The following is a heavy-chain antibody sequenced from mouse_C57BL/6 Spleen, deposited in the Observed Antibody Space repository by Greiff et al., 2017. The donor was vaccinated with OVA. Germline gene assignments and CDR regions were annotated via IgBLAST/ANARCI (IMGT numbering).Heavy chain of an antibody. CDR2: IYPGDGDT. J-gene: IGHJ1*03. D-gene: IGHD1-1*01. Sequence: VQLQQSGPELVKPGASVKLSCKASGYAFTSSWMNWVKQRPGQGLEWIGRIYPGDGDTNYNGKFKGKATLTADKSSSTAYMQLSSLTSEDSAVYFCARHYGSSYWYFGVWGTETTVTVSS. CDR3: ARHYGSSYWYFGV. V-gene: IGHV1-82*01. CDR1: GYAFTSSW.